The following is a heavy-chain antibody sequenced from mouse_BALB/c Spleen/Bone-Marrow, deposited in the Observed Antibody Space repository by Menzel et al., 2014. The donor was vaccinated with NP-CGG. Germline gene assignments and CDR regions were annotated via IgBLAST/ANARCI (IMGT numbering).Heavy chain of an antibody. V-gene: IGHV1-69*01. D-gene: IGHD2-4*01. CDR1: GYTFTDKW. CDR3: ARGGHDFSLDY. CDR2: IDTSDSYI. J-gene: IGHJ4*01. Sequence: QVQLQQPGAEFVMPGASVKLSCKASGYTFTDKWMHWVKQRPGQGLEWIGAIDTSDSYINYNQKFKGKASLTVDAPSSTAYMHLSILTSDDSAVYYCARGGHDFSLDYWGQGTSVIVSS.